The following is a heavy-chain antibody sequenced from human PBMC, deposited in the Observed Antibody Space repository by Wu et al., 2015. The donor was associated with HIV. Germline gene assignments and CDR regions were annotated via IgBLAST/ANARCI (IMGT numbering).Heavy chain of an antibody. J-gene: IGHJ4*02. D-gene: IGHD2-15*01. V-gene: IGHV1-46*04. CDR3: ARDRSPYYFDY. CDR1: GYTFTGYY. CDR2: INPSGGTT. Sequence: QVQLVQSGAEVKKPGASVKVSCKASGYTFTGYYIHWVRQAPGQGLEWMGIINPSGGTTNYAQKLQGRVTMTRDTSTRTVYMELRTLRSEDTAVYFCARDRSPYYFDYWGQGTLVTVSS.